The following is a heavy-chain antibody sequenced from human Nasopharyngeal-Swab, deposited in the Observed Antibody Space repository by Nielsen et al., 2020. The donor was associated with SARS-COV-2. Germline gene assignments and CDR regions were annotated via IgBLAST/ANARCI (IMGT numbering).Heavy chain of an antibody. CDR1: RGSFSGYY. Sequence: SEPLSLTCAVYRGSFSGYYWSWVRQPPAKGLEWIGEINHSGSTNYNPSLKSRVTISVDTSKNQFSLKLSSVTAADTAVYYCARVRGYYYDSSGYEAVPFDYWGQGTLVTVSS. J-gene: IGHJ4*02. CDR3: ARVRGYYYDSSGYEAVPFDY. CDR2: INHSGST. D-gene: IGHD3-22*01. V-gene: IGHV4-34*01.